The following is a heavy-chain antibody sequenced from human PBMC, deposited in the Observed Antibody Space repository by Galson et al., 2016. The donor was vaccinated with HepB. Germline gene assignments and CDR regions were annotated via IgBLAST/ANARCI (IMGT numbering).Heavy chain of an antibody. D-gene: IGHD2-2*01. CDR2: IHPGDSDT. CDR3: ARLEEDIVILPAVTGWFDP. Sequence: QSGAEVKKPGESLTISCKGSGYTFTRYWVAWVRQMPGKGLEWMGIIHPGDSDTRYSPSFQGQVTISADKSISTAYLQWSSLKASDTAIYYCARLEEDIVILPAVTGWFDPWGQGTLVTVSS. J-gene: IGHJ5*02. CDR1: GYTFTRYW. V-gene: IGHV5-51*01.